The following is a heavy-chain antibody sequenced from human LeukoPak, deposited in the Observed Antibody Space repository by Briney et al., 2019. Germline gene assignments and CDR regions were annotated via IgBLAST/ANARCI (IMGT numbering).Heavy chain of an antibody. D-gene: IGHD3-22*01. CDR2: INPNSGGT. Sequence: GASVKVSCKASGYTFTCYYMHWVRQAPGQGLEWMGWINPNSGGTNYAQKFQGRVTMTRDTSISTAYMELSRLRSDDTAVYYCARRGLYYDSSGYYGEYYFDYWGQGTLVTVSS. V-gene: IGHV1-2*02. CDR3: ARRGLYYDSSGYYGEYYFDY. CDR1: GYTFTCYY. J-gene: IGHJ4*02.